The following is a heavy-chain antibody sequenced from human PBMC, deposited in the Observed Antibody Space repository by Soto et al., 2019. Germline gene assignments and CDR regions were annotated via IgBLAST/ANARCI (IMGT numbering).Heavy chain of an antibody. Sequence: SETLSLTCAVSDDSISTSNWWSWIRQPPGKGLEWVGQIYLSGSTDYNPSLKSRVTISLGKSHFSLTLTSVTAADTAVYYCARNGPLAIDYWGPGTLVTVSS. D-gene: IGHD3-9*01. V-gene: IGHV4-4*02. CDR3: ARNGPLAIDY. CDR2: IYLSGST. CDR1: DDSISTSNW. J-gene: IGHJ4*02.